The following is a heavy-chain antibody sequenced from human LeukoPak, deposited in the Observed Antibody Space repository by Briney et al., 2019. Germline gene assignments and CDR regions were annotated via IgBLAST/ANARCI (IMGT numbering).Heavy chain of an antibody. CDR2: ISTSNGDT. J-gene: IGHJ4*02. V-gene: IGHV1-18*04. CDR1: GYTFTSYD. D-gene: IGHD3-3*01. Sequence: ASVKVSCKASGYTFTSYDISWVRQAPGQGFEWMAWISTSNGDTNFAERFQGRVSLTTDTSTNIVYMDLKNLTSDDTAVFYCARHLNCWSGYPPDYWGQGTLVTVSS. CDR3: ARHLNCWSGYPPDY.